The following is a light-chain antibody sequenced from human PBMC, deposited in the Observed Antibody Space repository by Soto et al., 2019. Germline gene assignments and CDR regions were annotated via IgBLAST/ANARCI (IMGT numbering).Light chain of an antibody. CDR1: QSVSSSY. J-gene: IGKJ3*01. CDR2: GAS. CDR3: QHYGGSFI. Sequence: EIVLTQSPGTLSLSPGERATLSCRASQSVSSSYLAWYQQKPGQAPRLLIYGASKRATGIPDRFSGSGSGTDFTLSISRLEPEDFAVYYCQHYGGSFIFGPGTKVDIK. V-gene: IGKV3-20*01.